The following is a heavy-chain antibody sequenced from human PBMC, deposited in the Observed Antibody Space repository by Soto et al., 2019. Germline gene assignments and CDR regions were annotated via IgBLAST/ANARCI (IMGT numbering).Heavy chain of an antibody. V-gene: IGHV1-18*01. D-gene: IGHD4-17*01. CDR1: GYTFTSYG. J-gene: IGHJ4*02. CDR3: ARDLRRYGDPSPFDY. Sequence: QVQLVQSGAEVKKPGASVKVSCKASGYTFTSYGISWVRQAPGQGLEWMGWISAYNGNTNYTQKLQGRVTMTTDTSTSTAYMELRSLRSDDTAVYYCARDLRRYGDPSPFDYWGQGTLVTVSS. CDR2: ISAYNGNT.